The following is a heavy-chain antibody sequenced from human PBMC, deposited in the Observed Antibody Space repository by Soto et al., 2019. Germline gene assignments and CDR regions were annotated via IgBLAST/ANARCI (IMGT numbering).Heavy chain of an antibody. CDR2: IYYSGST. CDR3: ERDHRDYGAAN. CDR1: GGSISSGCYY. J-gene: IGHJ4*02. V-gene: IGHV4-31*03. D-gene: IGHD4-17*01. Sequence: SETLSLTCTVSGGSISSGCYYWSWIRQHPGTGLEWIGYIYYSGSTYYNPSLKSRVTISVDTSKNQFSLKLSSVTAADTAVDYCERDHRDYGAANWGQGTVVTVSS.